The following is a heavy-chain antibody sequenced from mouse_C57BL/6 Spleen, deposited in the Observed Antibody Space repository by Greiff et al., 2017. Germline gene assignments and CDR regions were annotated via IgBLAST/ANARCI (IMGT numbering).Heavy chain of an antibody. CDR1: GFTFSDYY. CDR2: INYDGSST. Sequence: EVKLMESEGGLVQPGSSMKLSCTASGFTFSDYYMAWVRQVPEKGLEWVANINYDGSSTYYLDSLKSRFIISRDNAKNILYLQMSSLKSEDTATYYCARDQGYGNYVFFDYWGQGTTLTVSS. CDR3: ARDQGYGNYVFFDY. V-gene: IGHV5-16*01. J-gene: IGHJ2*01. D-gene: IGHD2-1*01.